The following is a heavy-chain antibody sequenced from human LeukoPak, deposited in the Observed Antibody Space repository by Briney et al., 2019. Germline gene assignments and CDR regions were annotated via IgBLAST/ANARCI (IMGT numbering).Heavy chain of an antibody. J-gene: IGHJ4*02. Sequence: SVKVSCKASGGTFSSYAISWVRQAPGQGLEWMGRIIPILGIANYAQKFQERVTINRDMSTSTAYMELSSLRSEDTAVYYCATDDVTTGTKTALGYWGQGTLVTVSS. CDR1: GGTFSSYA. CDR2: IIPILGIA. CDR3: ATDDVTTGTKTALGY. D-gene: IGHD1-1*01. V-gene: IGHV1-69*04.